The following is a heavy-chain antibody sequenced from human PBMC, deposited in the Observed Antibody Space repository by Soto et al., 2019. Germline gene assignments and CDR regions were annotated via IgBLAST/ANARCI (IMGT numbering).Heavy chain of an antibody. CDR3: ARGWGEGRGDY. D-gene: IGHD3-10*01. V-gene: IGHV4-59*11. CDR2: IHNGGST. J-gene: IGHJ4*02. Sequence: SETLSLTCTVSGGSISDHYYMWIRQSPGKGLEYIGYIHNGGSTNYNPSLKSRVIISVDTSKNQFSLKLTSVTAADTAVYYCARGWGEGRGDYWGQGTLVTVS. CDR1: GGSISDHY.